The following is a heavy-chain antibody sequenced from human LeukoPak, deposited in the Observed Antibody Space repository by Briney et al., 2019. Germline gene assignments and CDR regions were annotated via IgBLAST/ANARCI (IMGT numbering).Heavy chain of an antibody. Sequence: SETLSLTCTVSGGSISSYYWSWIRQPPGKGLEWIGYIYYSGNTNYNPSLKSRVTISVDTSKNQFSLKLSSVTAADTAVYYCARGGVWPRWFGDREDYWGQGTLVTVSS. CDR2: IYYSGNT. CDR3: ARGGVWPRWFGDREDY. CDR1: GGSISSYY. V-gene: IGHV4-59*12. D-gene: IGHD3-10*01. J-gene: IGHJ4*02.